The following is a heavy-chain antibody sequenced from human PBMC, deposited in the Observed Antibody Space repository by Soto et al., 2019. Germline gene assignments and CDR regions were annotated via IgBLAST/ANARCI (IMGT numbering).Heavy chain of an antibody. CDR2: IYYSGST. Sequence: SETLSLTCTVSGGSISSSSYYWGWIRQPPGKGLEWIGSIYYSGSTYYNPSLKSRVTISVDTSKNQFSLKLSSVTAADTAVYYCAVRFLEWLLYFDYWGQGTLVTVS. CDR3: AVRFLEWLLYFDY. J-gene: IGHJ4*02. D-gene: IGHD3-3*01. CDR1: GGSISSSSYY. V-gene: IGHV4-39*01.